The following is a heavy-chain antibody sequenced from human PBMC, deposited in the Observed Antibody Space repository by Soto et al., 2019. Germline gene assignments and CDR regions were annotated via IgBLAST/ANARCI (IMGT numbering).Heavy chain of an antibody. V-gene: IGHV1-18*01. CDR1: GYTFTSYG. Sequence: ASVKVSCKASGYTFTSYGISWVRQAPGQRLEWVGWINAYNGNTEYAQKFQGRVTITRDTSTSTTYMELSSLRSEDTALYYCARDKDWSVDFWGPGTLVTVSS. CDR2: INAYNGNT. J-gene: IGHJ4*02. D-gene: IGHD1-1*01. CDR3: ARDKDWSVDF.